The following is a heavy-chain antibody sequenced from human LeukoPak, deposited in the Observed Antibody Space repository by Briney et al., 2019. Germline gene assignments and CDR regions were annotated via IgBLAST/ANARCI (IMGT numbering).Heavy chain of an antibody. CDR3: ARDLVVGYCSGGSCYSGLYYFDY. V-gene: IGHV1-2*02. D-gene: IGHD2-15*01. J-gene: IGHJ4*02. Sequence: GASVKVSCKASGYTFTGYYMHWVRQAPGQGLEWMGWINPNSGGTNYAQKSQGRVTMTRDTSISTAYMELSRLRSDDAAVYYCARDLVVGYCSGGSCYSGLYYFDYWGQGTLVTVSS. CDR1: GYTFTGYY. CDR2: INPNSGGT.